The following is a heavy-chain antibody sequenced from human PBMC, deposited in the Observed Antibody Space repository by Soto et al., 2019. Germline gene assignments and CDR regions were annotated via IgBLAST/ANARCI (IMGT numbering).Heavy chain of an antibody. J-gene: IGHJ4*02. CDR1: GYSFTSYW. CDR3: ASQKWGPNSGWYAGGVY. D-gene: IGHD6-19*01. CDR2: IYPGDSDT. Sequence: PGESLKISCKGSGYSFTSYWIGWVRQMPGKGLEWMGIIYPGDSDTRYSPSFQGQVTISADKSISTAYLQRRSLKASDTAMYYCASQKWGPNSGWYAGGVYWGQGTLVTVSS. V-gene: IGHV5-51*01.